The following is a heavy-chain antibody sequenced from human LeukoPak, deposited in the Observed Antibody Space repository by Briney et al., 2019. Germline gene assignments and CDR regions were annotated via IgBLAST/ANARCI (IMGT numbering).Heavy chain of an antibody. CDR3: AKKPTLIAAAGYFDY. Sequence: GGSLRLSCAASGFTFSSYSMTWVRQAPGKGLEWVSYISSSSSTIYYADSVKGRFTISRDNAKNSLYLQMNSLRAEDTAVYYCAKKPTLIAAAGYFDYWGQGTLVTVSS. J-gene: IGHJ4*02. CDR2: ISSSSSTI. D-gene: IGHD6-13*01. V-gene: IGHV3-48*04. CDR1: GFTFSSYS.